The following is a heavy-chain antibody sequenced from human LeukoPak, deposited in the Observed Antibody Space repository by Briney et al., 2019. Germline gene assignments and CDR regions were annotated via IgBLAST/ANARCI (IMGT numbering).Heavy chain of an antibody. CDR2: ISYDGSNK. D-gene: IGHD3-16*01. Sequence: PGGSLRLSCAASGFTFSSYAMHWVRQAPGKGLEWVAVISYDGSNKYYADSVKGRFTISRDNSKNTLYLQMNSLRAEDTAVYYCAKDLPFEGVYWGQGTLVTVSS. CDR3: AKDLPFEGVY. CDR1: GFTFSSYA. V-gene: IGHV3-30-3*01. J-gene: IGHJ4*02.